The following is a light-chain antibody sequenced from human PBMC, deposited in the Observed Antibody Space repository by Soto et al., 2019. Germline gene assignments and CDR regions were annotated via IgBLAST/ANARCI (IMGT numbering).Light chain of an antibody. CDR2: DVS. CDR3: SSVTTSSTWV. V-gene: IGLV2-14*03. CDR1: INDVGADKY. J-gene: IGLJ3*02. Sequence: QSVLTQPASVSGSPGQSITISCTGTINDVGADKYVSWYQQHPGKVPQLMIYDVSIRPSGVSNRFSGSKSGNTASLTISGLQAEHEADYYCSSVTTSSTWVFGGGTKLTVL.